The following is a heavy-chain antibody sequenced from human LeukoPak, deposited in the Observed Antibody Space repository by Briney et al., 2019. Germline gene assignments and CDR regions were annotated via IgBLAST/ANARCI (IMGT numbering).Heavy chain of an antibody. CDR2: IKQDGSEK. D-gene: IGHD6-13*01. V-gene: IGHV3-7*01. J-gene: IGHJ4*02. CDR1: GFTFSTYW. CDR3: ARDSAGNDY. Sequence: GGSLRLSCAASGFTFSTYWMSWVRQAPGKGLEWVANIKQDGSEKYYVDSVKGRFTISRDNAKNSLYLQMNSLRAGDTAMYYCARDSAGNDYWGQGTLVTVSS.